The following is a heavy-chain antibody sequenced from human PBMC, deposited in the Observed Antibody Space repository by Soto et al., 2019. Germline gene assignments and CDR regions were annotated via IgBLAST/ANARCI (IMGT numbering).Heavy chain of an antibody. CDR2: ISGTTDRT. CDR1: GFTIRNYA. D-gene: IGHD5-12*01. CDR3: EGSWT. J-gene: IGHJ1*01. V-gene: IGHV3-23*02. Sequence: EVQVLESGGGLVQPGGSLRLSCAACGFTIRNYAMSWVRQAPGKALEWVAGISGTTDRTYYRDSVEGRFTIFKDTSKNTLYLEMNSLRAEDTALYRCEGSWTWGQGTLVTVSS.